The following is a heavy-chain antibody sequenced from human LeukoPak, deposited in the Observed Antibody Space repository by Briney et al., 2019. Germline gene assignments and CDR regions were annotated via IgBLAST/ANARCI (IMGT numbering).Heavy chain of an antibody. Sequence: GGSLRLSCAASGFTFSSYWMSWVRQAPGKGLEWVANIKHDGSEQYYVDSVKGRFTVSRDNAKNSLYLQMNSPRAEDTAVYYCASASNRAIYWGQGTLVTVSS. J-gene: IGHJ4*02. V-gene: IGHV3-7*02. D-gene: IGHD3-10*01. CDR2: IKHDGSEQ. CDR1: GFTFSSYW. CDR3: ASASNRAIY.